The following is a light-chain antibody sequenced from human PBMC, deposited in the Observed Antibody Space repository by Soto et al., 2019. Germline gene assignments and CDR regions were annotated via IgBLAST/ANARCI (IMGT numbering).Light chain of an antibody. Sequence: EIVLTQSPGTLSLSPGDRATLSCRASQNINSNYLAWYQQKPGQSPRVLMYGASNRAPGIPDRFSGSASETDFTLTISRLEPEDCAVYYCQQYDSSPRTFGQGTKVEIK. CDR2: GAS. V-gene: IGKV3-20*01. J-gene: IGKJ1*01. CDR1: QNINSNY. CDR3: QQYDSSPRT.